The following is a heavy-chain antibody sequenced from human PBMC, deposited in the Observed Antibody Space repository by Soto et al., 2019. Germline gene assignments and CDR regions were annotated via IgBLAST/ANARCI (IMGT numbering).Heavy chain of an antibody. CDR2: IQYSGNT. Sequence: QLQLQESGPGLVKPSETLSLTCTVSGDSLSSSTYYWGWIRQPPGKGLEWIGSIQYSGNTYYNPSSKSRLTTSVDTSKNQLSLKLSSVTDADTAVYYCAKAMTGAKRTFDVWGQGTMVTVSS. CDR3: AKAMTGAKRTFDV. V-gene: IGHV4-39*01. D-gene: IGHD3-9*01. J-gene: IGHJ3*01. CDR1: GDSLSSSTYY.